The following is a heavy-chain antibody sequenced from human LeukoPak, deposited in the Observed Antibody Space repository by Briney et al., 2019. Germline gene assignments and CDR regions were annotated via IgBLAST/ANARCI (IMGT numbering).Heavy chain of an antibody. CDR2: IYYTGST. CDR1: SGSIGSYY. D-gene: IGHD5-18*01. V-gene: IGHV4-59*12. CDR3: AREAMATPYYYYYYMDV. Sequence: SETLSLTCTVSSGSIGSYYWSWIRQPPGKGLEWIGYIYYTGSTDYNPSLKSRVTILVDRSKNQFSLKLSSVTAADTAVYYCAREAMATPYYYYYYMDVWGKGTTVTVSS. J-gene: IGHJ6*03.